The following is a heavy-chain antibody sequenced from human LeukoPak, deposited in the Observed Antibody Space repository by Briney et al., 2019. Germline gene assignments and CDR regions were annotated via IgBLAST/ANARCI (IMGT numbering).Heavy chain of an antibody. CDR2: INPNSGGT. D-gene: IGHD7-27*01. J-gene: IGHJ4*02. CDR3: ARDHAGDLDY. Sequence: ASVTVSCTASGYTFTDYYMHWVRQAPGQGLEWMGWINPNSGGTNYAQKFQGRVTMTRDTSISTAYMELSRLRSDDTAVYYCARDHAGDLDYWGQGTLVTVSS. CDR1: GYTFTDYY. V-gene: IGHV1-2*02.